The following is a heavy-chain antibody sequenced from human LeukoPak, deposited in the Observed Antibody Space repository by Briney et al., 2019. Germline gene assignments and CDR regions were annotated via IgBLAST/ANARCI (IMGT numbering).Heavy chain of an antibody. CDR3: AKTGTTVTTGADAFDI. J-gene: IGHJ3*02. D-gene: IGHD4-17*01. CDR1: GFTFSSYW. V-gene: IGHV3-7*01. Sequence: GGSLRLSYAASGFTFSSYWMSWVRQAPGKGLEWVANIKQDGSEKYYVDSVKGRFTISRDNAKNSLYLQMNSLRAEDTAVYYCAKTGTTVTTGADAFDIWGQGTMVTVSS. CDR2: IKQDGSEK.